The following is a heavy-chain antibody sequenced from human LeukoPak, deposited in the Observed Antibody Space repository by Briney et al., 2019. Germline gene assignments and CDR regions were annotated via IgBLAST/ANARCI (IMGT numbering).Heavy chain of an antibody. D-gene: IGHD1-26*01. J-gene: IGHJ5*02. CDR1: GYTFTVYY. V-gene: IGHV1-2*02. CDR3: ARGLGWDSGTYLGA. Sequence: ASVKVSCKASGYTFTVYYMHWVRQAPRQGLEWIGWINPNSGDTNYAQKFQGRVSMTRDTSISTAYMDLSGLRSDDTALYYCARGLGWDSGTYLGAWGQGTLVTVSS. CDR2: INPNSGDT.